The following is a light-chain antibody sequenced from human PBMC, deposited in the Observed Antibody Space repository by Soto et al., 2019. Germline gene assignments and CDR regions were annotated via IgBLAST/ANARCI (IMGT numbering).Light chain of an antibody. Sequence: QSVLTQPPSASGTPGQRVTISCSGSGSNIGSNSVNWYQQLPGTAPKLLIYNNNQRPSGVPDRFSGSKSGTSASLAISGLQSEDESDYYCAAWDDSLDGPIFGTGTKLNVL. J-gene: IGLJ1*01. V-gene: IGLV1-44*01. CDR3: AAWDDSLDGPI. CDR1: GSNIGSNS. CDR2: NNN.